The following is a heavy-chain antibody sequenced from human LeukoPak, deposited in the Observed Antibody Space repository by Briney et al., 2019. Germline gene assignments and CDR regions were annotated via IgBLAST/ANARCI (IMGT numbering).Heavy chain of an antibody. CDR2: IYHSGST. J-gene: IGHJ3*01. Sequence: SETLSLTCTVSGGSISSGTYYWGWIRQPPGKGLEWIGSIYHSGSTNYNPSVEGRVTISIDKSKNQFSLMLTSVTAADTALYYCARGMWFDTLFSAFDVWGQGTMVSVSS. V-gene: IGHV4-39*07. D-gene: IGHD3-10*01. CDR3: ARGMWFDTLFSAFDV. CDR1: GGSISSGTYY.